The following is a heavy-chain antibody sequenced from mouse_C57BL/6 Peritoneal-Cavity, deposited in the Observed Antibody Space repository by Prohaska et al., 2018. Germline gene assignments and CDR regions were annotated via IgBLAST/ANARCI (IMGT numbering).Heavy chain of an antibody. CDR3: LFHCNSLYFSV. CDR2: INSDCSAI. Sequence: EVQLLETGGGLVQPGGSRGLSCEGSGFTFSGFWMSWVRQTPGKTLEWIGDINSDCSAIDYAPSIKDRFTIFRDNDKSTLYLLLIIVRSADTTTYFSLFHCNSLYFSV. V-gene: IGHV11-2*01. D-gene: IGHD1-2*01. CDR1: GFTFSGFW. J-gene: IGHJ1*01.